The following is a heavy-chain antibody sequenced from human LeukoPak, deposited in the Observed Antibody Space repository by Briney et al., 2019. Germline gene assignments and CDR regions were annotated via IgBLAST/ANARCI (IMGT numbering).Heavy chain of an antibody. V-gene: IGHV4-30-4*01. Sequence: SETLSLTCTVSGGSISSGDYYWSWIRQPPGKGLEWIGYIYYSGSTYYNPSLKSRVTISVDTSKNQFSLKLSSVTAADTAVYYCRRGNGGAFDIWGQGTMVTVSS. CDR3: RRGNGGAFDI. CDR2: IYYSGST. D-gene: IGHD3-10*01. J-gene: IGHJ3*02. CDR1: GGSISSGDYY.